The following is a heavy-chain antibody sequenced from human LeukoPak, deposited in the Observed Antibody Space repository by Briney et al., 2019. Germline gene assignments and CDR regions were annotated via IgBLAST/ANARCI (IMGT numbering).Heavy chain of an antibody. J-gene: IGHJ4*02. V-gene: IGHV4-59*01. CDR1: GGPISSYY. D-gene: IGHD2-2*01. CDR3: GGASDQYCSSTSCSPLFDY. CDR2: IYYSGST. Sequence: SETLSLTCTVSGGPISSYYWSWIRQPPGKGLEWIGYIYYSGSTNYNPSLKSRVTISVDTSKNQFSLKLSSVTAADTAVYYCGGASDQYCSSTSCSPLFDYWGQGTLVTVSS.